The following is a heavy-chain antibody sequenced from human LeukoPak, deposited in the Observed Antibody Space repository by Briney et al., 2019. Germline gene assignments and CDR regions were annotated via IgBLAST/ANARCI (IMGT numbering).Heavy chain of an antibody. V-gene: IGHV4-4*02. CDR3: AGLVGRYSSGLYYYYFDY. CDR2: MYLSGTT. D-gene: IGHD3-22*01. CDR1: GDSINSLDL. J-gene: IGHJ4*02. Sequence: SGTLSLTCTVSGDSINSLDLWSWVRQPPGKGLEWIGEMYLSGTTHSNPSVKSRVTISIDKSKNQFFLNLGSVTAADTAVYYCAGLVGRYSSGLYYYYFDYWGQGTLVTVSS.